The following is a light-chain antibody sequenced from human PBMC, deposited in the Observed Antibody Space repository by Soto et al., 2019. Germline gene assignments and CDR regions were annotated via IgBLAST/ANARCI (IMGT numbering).Light chain of an antibody. CDR3: QRYDNPPA. CDR2: GVS. J-gene: IGKJ5*01. Sequence: DIVLTQSPGTLSLSPGERATLSCRASQSVASGHLAWYQQKPGQAPRFLMYGVSARATGTPDRFSGSGSGTDFTLTSNRLEPEDFAVYHCQRYDNPPAFGQGTRLEIK. CDR1: QSVASGH. V-gene: IGKV3-20*01.